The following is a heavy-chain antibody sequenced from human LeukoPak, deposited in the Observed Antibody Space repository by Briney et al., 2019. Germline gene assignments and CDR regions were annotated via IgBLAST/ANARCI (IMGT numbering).Heavy chain of an antibody. CDR3: TRFLGYCSSTSCSNWFDP. CDR1: GFTFSDST. J-gene: IGHJ5*02. D-gene: IGHD2-2*01. V-gene: IGHV3-73*01. Sequence: GGSLRLPRAASGFTFSDSTMHWVRQASGKGLEWVGRIRSKANSYATAYAASVKGRFTISRDDSKNTAYLQMNSLKTEDTAVYYCTRFLGYCSSTSCSNWFDPWGQGTLVTVSS. CDR2: IRSKANSYAT.